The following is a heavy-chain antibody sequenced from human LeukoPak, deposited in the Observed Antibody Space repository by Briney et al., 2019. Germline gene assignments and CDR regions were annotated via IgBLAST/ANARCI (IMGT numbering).Heavy chain of an antibody. Sequence: PGGSLRLSCAASGFTVSSNFMSWVRQAPGKGLEWVSLISGDGGSTYYADSVKGRFTISRDNSKNSLYLQMNSLRTEDTALYYCAKDIRDEITGTTGWFDPWGQGTLVTVSS. V-gene: IGHV3-43*02. CDR2: ISGDGGST. D-gene: IGHD1-7*01. CDR3: AKDIRDEITGTTGWFDP. CDR1: GFTVSSNF. J-gene: IGHJ5*02.